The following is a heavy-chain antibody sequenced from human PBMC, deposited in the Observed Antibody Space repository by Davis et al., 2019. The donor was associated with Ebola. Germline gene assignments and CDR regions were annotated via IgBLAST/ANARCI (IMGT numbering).Heavy chain of an antibody. D-gene: IGHD1-26*01. V-gene: IGHV4-59*04. J-gene: IGHJ4*02. Sequence: SETLSLTCTVSGGSISSYYWSWIRQPPGKGLEWIGSIYYSGSTYYNPSLKSRVTMSVDTSRSQFSLKVNSVIAADTAVYYCAIQIVGSSRVFDYWGQGTLVTVSS. CDR1: GGSISSYY. CDR3: AIQIVGSSRVFDY. CDR2: IYYSGST.